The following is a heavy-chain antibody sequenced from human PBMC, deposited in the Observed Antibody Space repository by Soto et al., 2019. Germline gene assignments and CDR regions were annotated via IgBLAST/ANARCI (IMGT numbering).Heavy chain of an antibody. CDR2: FSGRDGRI. V-gene: IGHV3-23*01. Sequence: GGSLRLSCVASGFAFSTFAMTWVRQTPGKGLEWVSSFSGRDGRIYYADSVKGRFSMSRDNSRNTLYLQMNSLRAEDTATYYCVKDRRGNTCPCMVVRCKAPTVTVS. CDR1: GFAFSTFA. CDR3: VKDRRGNTCPCMVV. J-gene: IGHJ6*04. D-gene: IGHD2-2*01.